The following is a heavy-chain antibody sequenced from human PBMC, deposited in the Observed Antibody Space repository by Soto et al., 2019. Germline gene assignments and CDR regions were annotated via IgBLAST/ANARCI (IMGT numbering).Heavy chain of an antibody. D-gene: IGHD6-13*01. J-gene: IGHJ6*02. Sequence: SETLSLTCAVYGGSFSGYYWSWIRQPPGKGLEWIGEINHSGSTNYNPSLKSRVTISVDKSKNQFSLKLSSVTAADTAVYYCARDMGSSWDYYYYYGMDVWGQGTTVTVSS. CDR1: GGSFSGYY. CDR3: ARDMGSSWDYYYYYGMDV. CDR2: INHSGST. V-gene: IGHV4-34*01.